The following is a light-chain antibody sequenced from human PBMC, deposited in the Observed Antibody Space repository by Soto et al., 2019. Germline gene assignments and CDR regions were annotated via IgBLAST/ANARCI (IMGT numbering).Light chain of an antibody. CDR1: QSVSIY. Sequence: EIVLAQSPATLSLSPGERATLSCRASQSVSIYLAWYQQKPGQAPRLLIYDASNRATAIPARFSGSGSGTDFTLTISSLDPEDFAVYYCQQRSNWPITFGQGTRLE. CDR3: QQRSNWPIT. J-gene: IGKJ5*01. CDR2: DAS. V-gene: IGKV3-11*01.